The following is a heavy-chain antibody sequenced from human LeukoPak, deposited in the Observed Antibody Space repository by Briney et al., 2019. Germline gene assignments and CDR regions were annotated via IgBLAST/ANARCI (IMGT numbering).Heavy chain of an antibody. V-gene: IGHV1-2*02. CDR1: GYTFTVYF. J-gene: IGHJ4*02. Sequence: ASVKVSCKASGYTFTVYFMHWVRQAPGQGLEWMGWIKPNSGGTHYAQKFQGRVTMTRDTSISTAYMELSRLRSDDTAVYYCARELNYDSSGYYFDYWGQGTLVTVSS. CDR2: IKPNSGGT. D-gene: IGHD3-22*01. CDR3: ARELNYDSSGYYFDY.